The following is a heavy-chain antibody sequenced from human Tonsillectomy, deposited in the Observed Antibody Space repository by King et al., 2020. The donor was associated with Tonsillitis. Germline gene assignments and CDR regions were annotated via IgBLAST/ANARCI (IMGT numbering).Heavy chain of an antibody. CDR1: AFNVSSSY. CDR2: IYAGGNT. V-gene: IGHV3-53*01. J-gene: IGHJ6*03. CDR3: AREPVYYYYMDV. Sequence: VQLVESGGGLIQPGGSLRLSCAASAFNVSSSYMSWVRQAPGKGLEWVSVIYAGGNTYYADSLEGRFYITRDNSKNTVYLQLNSLRAEDTAVYYCAREPVYYYYMDVWGKGTTVTVSS.